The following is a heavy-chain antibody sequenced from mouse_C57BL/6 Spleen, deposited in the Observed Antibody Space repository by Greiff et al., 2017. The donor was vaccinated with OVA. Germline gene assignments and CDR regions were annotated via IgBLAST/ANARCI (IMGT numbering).Heavy chain of an antibody. CDR1: GYAFSSYW. CDR3: ARWYYGSSYAAMDY. CDR2: IYPGDGDT. D-gene: IGHD1-1*01. V-gene: IGHV1-80*01. Sequence: VQLQQSGAELVKPGASVKISCKASGYAFSSYWMNWVKQRPGKGLEWIGQIYPGDGDTNYNGKFKGEATLTADKSSSTAYMQLSSLTSEDSAVYFCARWYYGSSYAAMDYWGQGTSVTVSS. J-gene: IGHJ4*01.